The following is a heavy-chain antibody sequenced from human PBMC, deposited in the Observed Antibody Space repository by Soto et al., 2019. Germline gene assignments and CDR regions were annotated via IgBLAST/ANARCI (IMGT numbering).Heavy chain of an antibody. D-gene: IGHD3-22*01. CDR1: GGSISRGGYY. Sequence: SEDLSLTWTVSGGSISRGGYYWSWIRQHPGKGLEWIGYIYYSGSTYYNPSLKSRVTISVDTSKNQFSLKLSSVTAADTAVYYCARCLWADSRHLDDWGQGTLVTVSS. V-gene: IGHV4-31*02. J-gene: IGHJ4*02. CDR3: ARCLWADSRHLDD. CDR2: IYYSGST.